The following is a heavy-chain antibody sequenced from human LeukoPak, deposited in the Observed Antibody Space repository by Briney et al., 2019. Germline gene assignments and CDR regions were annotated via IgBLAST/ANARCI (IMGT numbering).Heavy chain of an antibody. CDR2: IYHSGST. CDR1: GGSISSGGYS. D-gene: IGHD4-17*01. CDR3: ARATTVTRMWHSIGGPIDP. Sequence: KASETLSLTCAVSGGSISSGGYSWSWIRQPPGKGLEWIGYIYHSGSTYYNPSLKSRVTISVDRSKNQFSLKLSSVTAADTAVYYCARATTVTRMWHSIGGPIDPWGQGTLVTVSS. V-gene: IGHV4-30-2*01. J-gene: IGHJ5*02.